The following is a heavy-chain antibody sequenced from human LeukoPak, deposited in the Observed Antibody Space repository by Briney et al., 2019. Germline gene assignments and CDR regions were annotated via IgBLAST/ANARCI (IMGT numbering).Heavy chain of an antibody. V-gene: IGHV3-48*03. Sequence: GGTLRLSCAASGFTFSSYEMNWVRKAPGKGLEWVSYISSSGSTIYYADSVKGRFTISRDNAKNSLYLQMNSLRAEDTAVYYCARLAAAGTHNAFDIWGQGTMVTVSS. D-gene: IGHD6-13*01. J-gene: IGHJ3*02. CDR2: ISSSGSTI. CDR3: ARLAAAGTHNAFDI. CDR1: GFTFSSYE.